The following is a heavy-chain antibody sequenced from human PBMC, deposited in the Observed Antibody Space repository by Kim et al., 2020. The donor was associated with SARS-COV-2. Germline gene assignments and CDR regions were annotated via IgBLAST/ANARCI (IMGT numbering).Heavy chain of an antibody. CDR3: ARDTVVTPWGY. J-gene: IGHJ4*02. D-gene: IGHD2-21*02. CDR2: IIPILGIA. V-gene: IGHV1-69*04. CDR1: GGTFSSYA. Sequence: SVKVSCKASGGTFSSYAISWVRQAPGQGLEWMGSIIPILGIANYAQKFQGRVTITADKSTSTAYMELSSLRSEDTAVYYCARDTVVTPWGYWGQGTLVTVSS.